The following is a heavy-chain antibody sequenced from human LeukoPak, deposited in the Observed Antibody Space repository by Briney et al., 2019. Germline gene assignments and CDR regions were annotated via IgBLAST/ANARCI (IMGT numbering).Heavy chain of an antibody. V-gene: IGHV3-15*01. J-gene: IGHJ3*02. D-gene: IGHD6-19*01. CDR2: IKRKTDGGTP. Sequence: GGSLRLSCAASGFTLSNAWMTWVRQAPGKGLEWVGRIKRKTDGGTPDYAAPVKGRFTISRDDSKNTLYLQMNSLKTEDTAVYYCTTESRSDSGWYGAFDIWGQGTMVTVSS. CDR3: TTESRSDSGWYGAFDI. CDR1: GFTLSNAW.